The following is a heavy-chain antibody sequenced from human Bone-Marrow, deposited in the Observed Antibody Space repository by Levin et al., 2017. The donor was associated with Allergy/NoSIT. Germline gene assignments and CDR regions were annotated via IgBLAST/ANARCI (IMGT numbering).Heavy chain of an antibody. V-gene: IGHV4-61*02. CDR2: IHTSGST. Sequence: PSETLSLTCTVSGGSISSGSYYWSWVRQPAGKGLEWIGRIHTSGSTNYNPSLKSRITVSVDTSKNQFSLRLSSVTAADTAVYYCARDDPRTPSGYFDQWGQGTLVTVSS. J-gene: IGHJ4*02. D-gene: IGHD6-19*01. CDR3: ARDDPRTPSGYFDQ. CDR1: GGSISSGSYY.